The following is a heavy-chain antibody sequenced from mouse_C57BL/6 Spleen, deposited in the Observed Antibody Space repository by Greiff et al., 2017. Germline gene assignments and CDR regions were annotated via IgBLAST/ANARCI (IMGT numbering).Heavy chain of an antibody. V-gene: IGHV1-50*01. CDR1: GYTFTSYW. CDR2: FDPSDSYT. J-gene: IGHJ3*01. D-gene: IGHD2-2*01. Sequence: QVQLQQPGAELVKPGASVKLSCKASGYTFTSYWMQWVKQRPGQGLEWIGEFDPSDSYTNYNQKFKGKATLTVDTSSSTAYMQLSSLTSEDSAVYYCARSGYGYDSAWVAYWGQGTLVTVSA. CDR3: ARSGYGYDSAWVAY.